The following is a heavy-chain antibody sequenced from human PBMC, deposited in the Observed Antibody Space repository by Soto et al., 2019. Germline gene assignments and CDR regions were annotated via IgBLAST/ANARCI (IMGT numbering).Heavy chain of an antibody. CDR3: ARRVTAIRWAFDI. V-gene: IGHV4-31*03. Sequence: SGTLSPTCTVTGASISSGGYYGSWIRQHPGRGLGWVGYIAYGGTTYYNPSLKSRITISVDTSKNQFSLKLSSVTAADTAVYYCARRVTAIRWAFDIWGQGTMVTVSS. D-gene: IGHD2-21*02. J-gene: IGHJ3*02. CDR1: GASISSGGYY. CDR2: IAYGGTT.